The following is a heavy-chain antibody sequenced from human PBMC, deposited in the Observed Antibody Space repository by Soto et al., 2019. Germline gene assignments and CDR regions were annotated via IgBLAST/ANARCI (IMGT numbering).Heavy chain of an antibody. CDR1: GLSFRNAW. CDR3: TTDLQEYCDGTTCYAGNYYYDDMDV. J-gene: IGHJ6*02. Sequence: PGGSLRLSWVASGLSFRNAWMSWVRQAPGKGLEWVGHIKSQGDGGTRDYAAPVKGRFTISRDDSKNTLFLQMNSLKNEDTAVYFCTTDLQEYCDGTTCYAGNYYYDDMDVRGQGTTVPVS. CDR2: IKSQGDGGTR. D-gene: IGHD2-2*01. V-gene: IGHV3-15*01.